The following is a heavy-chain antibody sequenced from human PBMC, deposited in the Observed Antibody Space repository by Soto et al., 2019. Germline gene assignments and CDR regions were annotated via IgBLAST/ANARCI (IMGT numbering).Heavy chain of an antibody. D-gene: IGHD7-27*01. J-gene: IGHJ4*02. Sequence: PSETLSLTCTVSGGSITSDYSCWSWIRQPPGEGLEWIGHIFDSGTTYTNPSLRSQVAISLDTSKNHFPLTLSSVTVADTAVYYCARGPSGDKVHYWGQGALLTVSS. CDR3: ARGPSGDKVHY. V-gene: IGHV4-30-4*01. CDR1: GGSITSDYSC. CDR2: IFDSGTT.